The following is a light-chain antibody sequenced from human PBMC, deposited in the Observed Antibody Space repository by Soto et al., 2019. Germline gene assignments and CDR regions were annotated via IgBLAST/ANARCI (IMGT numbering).Light chain of an antibody. CDR1: SSNIGNNY. J-gene: IGLJ3*02. V-gene: IGLV1-51*02. CDR2: ENN. CDR3: GTWDTSLSGGV. Sequence: QSVLTQPPSVSAAPGQKVTISGSGSSSNIGNNYVSWYQQLPGTAPKLLIYENNKRPSGIPDRFSGSKSGTSATLGITGLQTGDDADYYCGTWDTSLSGGVFGGGTKLTVL.